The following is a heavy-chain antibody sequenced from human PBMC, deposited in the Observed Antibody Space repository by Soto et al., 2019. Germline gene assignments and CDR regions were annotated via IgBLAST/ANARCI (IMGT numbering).Heavy chain of an antibody. Sequence: QVQLVQSGAEVKKPGSSVKVSCKASGGTFSSYAISWVRQAPGQGLEWMGGVIPIFGRANYAQKFQGRVTITATESTTTAHMELEILRSGATAVYSCARGPWGGGHYYYGMDVWGQGTTVTVSS. V-gene: IGHV1-69*12. CDR2: VIPIFGRA. CDR3: ARGPWGGGHYYYGMDV. D-gene: IGHD3-16*01. J-gene: IGHJ6*02. CDR1: GGTFSSYA.